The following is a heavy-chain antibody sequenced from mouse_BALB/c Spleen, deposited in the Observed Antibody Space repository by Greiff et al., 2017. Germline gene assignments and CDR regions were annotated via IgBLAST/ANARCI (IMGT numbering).Heavy chain of an antibody. CDR3: ARDAMDY. CDR1: GFSLTSYG. J-gene: IGHJ4*01. V-gene: IGHV2-9*02. Sequence: VKLVESGPGLVAPSQSLSLTCTVSGFSLTSYGVHWVRQPPGKGLEWLGVIWAGGSTNYNSALMSRLSISKDNSKSQVFLKMNSLQTDDTAMYYCARDAMDYWGQGTSVTVSS. CDR2: IWAGGST.